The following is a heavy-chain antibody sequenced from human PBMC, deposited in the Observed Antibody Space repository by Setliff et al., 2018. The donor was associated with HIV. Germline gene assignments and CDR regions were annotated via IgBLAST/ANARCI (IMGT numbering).Heavy chain of an antibody. V-gene: IGHV4-34*01. CDR1: GGSFSAYR. CDR3: ARGRDYTGSWFRPFYLDF. D-gene: IGHD3-3*01. J-gene: IGHJ4*01. CDR2: INHSGST. Sequence: SETLSLTCAVYGGSFSAYRWSRIRQTPGKGLEWLGEINHSGSTAYNLALESRVSMSIDTSKNQFSLKLTSVTAADTAIYYCARGRDYTGSWFRPFYLDFWGHGNLVTVSS.